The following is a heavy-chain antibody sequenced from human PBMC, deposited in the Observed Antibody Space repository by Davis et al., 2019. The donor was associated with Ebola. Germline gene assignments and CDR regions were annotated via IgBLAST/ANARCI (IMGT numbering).Heavy chain of an antibody. D-gene: IGHD3-3*01. Sequence: MPGGSLRLSCAVYGGSFSGYYWSWIRQPPGKGLEWIGEINHSGSTNYNPSLKSRVTISVDTSKNQFSLKLSSVTAADTAVYYCARSGLSFGVVKYHYGMDVWGKGTTVTVSS. J-gene: IGHJ6*04. CDR2: INHSGST. V-gene: IGHV4-34*01. CDR1: GGSFSGYY. CDR3: ARSGLSFGVVKYHYGMDV.